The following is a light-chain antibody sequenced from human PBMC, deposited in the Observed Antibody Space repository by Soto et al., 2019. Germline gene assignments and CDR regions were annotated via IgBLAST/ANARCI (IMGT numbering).Light chain of an antibody. J-gene: IGLJ1*01. Sequence: QSALTQPASVSGSPGQSITISCTGSSNDVGGYDYVSWYQQRPGKAPKLMIYEVSNRPSGVSNRFSGSKSANTASLTISGLQSEDEADYYCSSYTASGTLYVFGPGTQLTVL. CDR2: EVS. V-gene: IGLV2-14*03. CDR1: SNDVGGYDY. CDR3: SSYTASGTLYV.